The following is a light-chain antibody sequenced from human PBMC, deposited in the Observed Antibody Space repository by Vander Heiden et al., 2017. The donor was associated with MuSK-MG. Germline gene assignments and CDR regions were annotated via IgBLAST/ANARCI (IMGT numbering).Light chain of an antibody. J-gene: IGLJ1*01. Sequence: QSVLTQPPSVSGTPGQRVTISCSGSSFNIGGNSVSWYQQLPGMAPNLIIYRNNQRPSGVPDRFSGSKSGTSASLAISGLQSEDEADYYCAAWDDSLNGYVFGTGTEVTVI. CDR1: SFNIGGNS. V-gene: IGLV1-44*01. CDR3: AAWDDSLNGYV. CDR2: RNN.